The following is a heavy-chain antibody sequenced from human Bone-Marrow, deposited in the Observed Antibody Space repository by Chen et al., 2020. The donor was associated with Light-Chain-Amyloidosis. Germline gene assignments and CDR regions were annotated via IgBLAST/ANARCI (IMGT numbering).Heavy chain of an antibody. CDR2: ISSNSYK. CDR3: AKDFSSPYDSSGYPPTANWFDP. J-gene: IGHJ5*02. Sequence: EVQLVESGGGLVKPGGSLRLSCAASGFTFSSHAMTWVRQAPGKGLEWLSSISSNSYKYYADSVKGRFTISRDNAMNSVYLQMNSLRAEDTAVYYCAKDFSSPYDSSGYPPTANWFDPWGQGTLVTVSS. V-gene: IGHV3-21*02. D-gene: IGHD3-22*01. CDR1: GFTFSSHA.